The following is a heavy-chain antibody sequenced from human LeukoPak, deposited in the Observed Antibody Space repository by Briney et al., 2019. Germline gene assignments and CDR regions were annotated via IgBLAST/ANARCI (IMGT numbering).Heavy chain of an antibody. CDR2: IYSSGST. CDR3: ARASYSYDISGWVPFDY. V-gene: IGHV4-4*07. D-gene: IGHD3-22*01. CDR1: GGSISSYY. Sequence: TPSETLSLTCTVSGGSISSYYWSWIRQPAGKGLEWIGRIYSSGSTNYNPSLKSRVTISGDTSENQFSLRLSSVTAADTAVYYCARASYSYDISGWVPFDYWGQGTLVTVSS. J-gene: IGHJ4*02.